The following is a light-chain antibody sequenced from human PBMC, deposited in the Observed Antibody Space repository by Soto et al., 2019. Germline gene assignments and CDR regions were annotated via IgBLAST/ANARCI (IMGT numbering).Light chain of an antibody. CDR1: QNVRND. J-gene: IGKJ4*01. V-gene: IGKV3-11*01. CDR3: QQRTNWPPT. CDR2: PAS. Sequence: EILLTQSPATLSLSPGERATLSCRASQNVRNDLVWYLQKPGQAPRLLIYPASNRATGIPARFSGSGSGTDFTLTISSLEPEDFAVYYCQQRTNWPPTFGGGTKVEFK.